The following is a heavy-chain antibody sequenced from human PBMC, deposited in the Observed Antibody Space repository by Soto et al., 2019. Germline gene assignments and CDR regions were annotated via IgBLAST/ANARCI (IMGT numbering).Heavy chain of an antibody. CDR3: ARINKGYGTDS. J-gene: IGHJ4*02. CDR2: IDYTGNT. V-gene: IGHV4-39*01. D-gene: IGHD5-18*01. Sequence: QLQLQESGPGLVKPSETLSLTCTVSGGSISSSSYYWGCIRQPPGKGLEWIASIDYTGNTFYNPCLTSRVTISVDQSKNQFSLKVTSVTAADTAVYYCARINKGYGTDSWGQGTLVTVSS. CDR1: GGSISSSSYY.